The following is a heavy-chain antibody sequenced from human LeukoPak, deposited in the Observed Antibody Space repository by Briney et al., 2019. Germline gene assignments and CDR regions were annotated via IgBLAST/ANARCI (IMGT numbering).Heavy chain of an antibody. Sequence: GASVKVSCKASGYTFTSYDINWVRQATGQGLEWMGWMNPNSGNTGYAQKFQGRVTMTRNTSISTAYMELSSLRSGDTAVYYCARARRIAAPKGYYYYYMDVWGKGTTVTVSS. V-gene: IGHV1-8*01. D-gene: IGHD6-6*01. CDR2: MNPNSGNT. CDR3: ARARRIAAPKGYYYYYMDV. CDR1: GYTFTSYD. J-gene: IGHJ6*03.